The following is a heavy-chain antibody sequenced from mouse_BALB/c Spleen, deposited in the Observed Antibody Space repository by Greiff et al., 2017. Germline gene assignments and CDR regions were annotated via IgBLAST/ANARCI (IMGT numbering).Heavy chain of an antibody. CDR2: IWAGGST. J-gene: IGHJ2*01. Sequence: VQLKESGPGLVAPSQSLSITCTVSGFSLTSYGVHWVRQPPGKGLEWLGVIWAGGSTNYNSALMSRLSISKDNSKSQVFLKMNRLQTDDTAMYYCARDGAYDGYILDYWGQGTTLTVSS. V-gene: IGHV2-9*02. D-gene: IGHD2-3*01. CDR1: GFSLTSYG. CDR3: ARDGAYDGYILDY.